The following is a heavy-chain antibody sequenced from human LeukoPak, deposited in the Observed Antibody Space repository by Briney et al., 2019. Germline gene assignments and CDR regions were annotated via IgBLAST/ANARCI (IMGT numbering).Heavy chain of an antibody. CDR2: IYSGGST. D-gene: IGHD3-22*01. J-gene: IGHJ4*02. V-gene: IGHV3-53*01. CDR1: GLIVSSSY. CDR3: ARAAKYYYDSSGYWYY. Sequence: GGSLRLSCAASGLIVSSSYMSWVRQAPGKGLEWVSVIYSGGSTYYADSVKGRFTISRDNSKNTLYLQMNSLRAEDTAVYYCARAAKYYYDSSGYWYYWGQGTLVTVSS.